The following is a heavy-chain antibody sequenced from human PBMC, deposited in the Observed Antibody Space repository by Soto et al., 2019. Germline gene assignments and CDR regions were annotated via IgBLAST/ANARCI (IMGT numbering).Heavy chain of an antibody. CDR3: ARGDPYSYGDYFDY. CDR1: GGTFSSYT. Sequence: GASVKVSCKASGGTFSSYTISWVRQAPGQGLEWMGRIIPILGIANYAQKFQGRVTITADKSTSTAYMELSSLRSEDTAVYYCARGDPYSYGDYFDYWGQGTLVTVSS. V-gene: IGHV1-69*02. J-gene: IGHJ4*02. D-gene: IGHD4-17*01. CDR2: IIPILGIA.